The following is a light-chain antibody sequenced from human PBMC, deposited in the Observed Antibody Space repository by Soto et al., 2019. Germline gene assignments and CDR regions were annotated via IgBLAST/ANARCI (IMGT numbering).Light chain of an antibody. CDR3: QQYGSSRT. CDR1: QSVSSSY. Sequence: IVLTPSPVTLSLSRGETANLSYRASQSVSSSYLAWYQQKPGQAHRLLIYGASSRATGIPDRFRGSGSGTDFTLTISRLEPEDFGVYSCQQYGSSRTFAQGTKVDIK. J-gene: IGKJ2*02. V-gene: IGKV3-20*01. CDR2: GAS.